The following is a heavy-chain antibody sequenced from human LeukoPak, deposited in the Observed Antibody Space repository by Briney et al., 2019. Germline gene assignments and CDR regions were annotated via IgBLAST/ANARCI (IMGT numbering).Heavy chain of an antibody. CDR2: IYNSGST. CDR1: GGSFSSGGYS. Sequence: SETLSLTCAVSGGSFSSGGYSWGWLRQPPGKGLEWIEYIYNSGSTYYNPSLKSRVTISVNTSKNQYSLKLSSVTAADTAVYYCARERWGVRDYWGQGTLVSVSS. V-gene: IGHV4-30-2*01. J-gene: IGHJ4*02. CDR3: ARERWGVRDY. D-gene: IGHD3-16*01.